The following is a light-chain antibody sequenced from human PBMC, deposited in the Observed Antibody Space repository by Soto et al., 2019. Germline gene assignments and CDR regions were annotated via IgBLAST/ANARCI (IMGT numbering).Light chain of an antibody. Sequence: EILMTQSPATLSVSPGERATLSCRASQSVSSKLVWYQQKPGQAPRLLIYGASNRATGIPDRFSGSGSGTDFTLTISRLEPEDFAVYYCQQYGRSGTFGQGTKVDI. J-gene: IGKJ1*01. V-gene: IGKV3-20*01. CDR3: QQYGRSGT. CDR2: GAS. CDR1: QSVSSK.